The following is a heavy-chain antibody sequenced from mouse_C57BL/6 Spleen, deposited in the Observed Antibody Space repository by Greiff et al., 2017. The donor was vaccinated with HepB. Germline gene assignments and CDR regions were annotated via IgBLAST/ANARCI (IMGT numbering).Heavy chain of an antibody. CDR2: ISNGGGST. D-gene: IGHD1-1*01. J-gene: IGHJ4*01. CDR1: GFTFSDYY. CDR3: ARQLSLRGDAMDY. Sequence: EVKLVESGGGLVQPGGSLKLSCAASGFTFSDYYMYWVRQTPEKRLEWVAYISNGGGSTYYPDTVKGRFTISRDNAKNTLYLQMSRLKSEDTAVYYCARQLSLRGDAMDYWGQGTSVTVSS. V-gene: IGHV5-12*01.